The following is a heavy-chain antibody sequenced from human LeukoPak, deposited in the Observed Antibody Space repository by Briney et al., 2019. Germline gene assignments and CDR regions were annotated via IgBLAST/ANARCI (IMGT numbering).Heavy chain of an antibody. D-gene: IGHD3-22*01. V-gene: IGHV4-39*01. CDR2: IYYSGST. CDR3: ARRGDYDSSGYYSGFDY. J-gene: IGHJ4*02. Sequence: NPSETLSLTCTVSGGSISSSSYYWGWIRQPPGKGLEWIGSIYYSGSTYYNPSLKSRVTISVDTSKNQFSLKLSSVTAADTVVYYCARRGDYDSSGYYSGFDYWGQGTLATVSS. CDR1: GGSISSSSYY.